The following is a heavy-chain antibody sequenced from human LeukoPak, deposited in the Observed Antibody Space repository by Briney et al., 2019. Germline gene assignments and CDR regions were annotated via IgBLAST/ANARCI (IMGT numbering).Heavy chain of an antibody. D-gene: IGHD5-12*01. V-gene: IGHV3-7*03. CDR2: IKQDGSEK. J-gene: IGHJ4*02. CDR1: GGSISSGGYS. Sequence: LSLTCAVSGGSISSGGYSWSWVRQAPGKGLEWVANIKQDGSEKYYVDSVKGRFTISRDNAKNSLYLQMNSLRAEDTAVYYCALSGYGHQFNFDYWGQGTLVTVSS. CDR3: ALSGYGHQFNFDY.